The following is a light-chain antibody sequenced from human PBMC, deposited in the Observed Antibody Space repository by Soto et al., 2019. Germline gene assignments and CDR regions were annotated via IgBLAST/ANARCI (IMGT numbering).Light chain of an antibody. Sequence: IVLTHSPATLSFSAGYRSTISFRASQSVINYLAWYQQKPGQAPRLLIYDTSNRATGIPARFSGSGSGTDFTLIISSLEPEDFAVYYCQQRANWPLTFGGGTKV. CDR3: QQRANWPLT. V-gene: IGKV3-11*01. CDR1: QSVINY. CDR2: DTS. J-gene: IGKJ4*01.